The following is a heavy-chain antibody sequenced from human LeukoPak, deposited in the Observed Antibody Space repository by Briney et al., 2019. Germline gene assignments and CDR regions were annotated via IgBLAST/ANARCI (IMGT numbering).Heavy chain of an antibody. CDR3: ARLSRAGEDY. D-gene: IGHD3-16*01. Sequence: PSETLSLTCSVFGGSISSYYWTWIRQSPAGGLEWIGHIYYSGSPNYNPSLKSRVTISSDTSKNHFSLKVTSVTAADTAFYYCARLSRAGEDYWGQGILVTVSS. CDR1: GGSISSYY. CDR2: IYYSGSP. V-gene: IGHV4-59*01. J-gene: IGHJ4*02.